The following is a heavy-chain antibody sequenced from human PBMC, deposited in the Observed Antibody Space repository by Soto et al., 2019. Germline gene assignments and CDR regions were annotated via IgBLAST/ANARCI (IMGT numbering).Heavy chain of an antibody. V-gene: IGHV3-21*01. CDR2: ISSNSAYI. CDR3: TRGASRDSSARGWFDP. D-gene: IGHD6-13*01. Sequence: GGSLRLSCAASGFTFRSFTMNWVRQAPGKGLEWVSTISSNSAYIYYTDALRGRFTISRDNAKNSLHLQMSSLRAEDTAVYYCTRGASRDSSARGWFDPWGPGTRVTVSS. CDR1: GFTFRSFT. J-gene: IGHJ5*02.